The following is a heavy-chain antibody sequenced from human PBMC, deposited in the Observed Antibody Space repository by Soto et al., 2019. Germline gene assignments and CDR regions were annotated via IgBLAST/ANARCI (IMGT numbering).Heavy chain of an antibody. CDR3: AREQVGGYYYMDV. D-gene: IGHD3-10*01. CDR2: IKQDGIEI. Sequence: GGSLRLSCETSGFTFSSYGMSWVRQAPGKGLEWVANIKQDGIEIYYVDSVKGRFTISRDNAENSLYLQMNSLRAEDTAVYYCAREQVGGYYYMDVWGKGTTVTVSS. V-gene: IGHV3-7*01. J-gene: IGHJ6*03. CDR1: GFTFSSYG.